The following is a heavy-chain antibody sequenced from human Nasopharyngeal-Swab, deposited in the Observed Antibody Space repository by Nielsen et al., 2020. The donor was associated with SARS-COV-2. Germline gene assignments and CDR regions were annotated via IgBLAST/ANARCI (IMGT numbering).Heavy chain of an antibody. D-gene: IGHD3-22*01. CDR1: GFTFSSYW. J-gene: IGHJ4*02. V-gene: IGHV3-7*03. CDR3: AKVAITMIVVPNGGFDY. Sequence: GGSLRLSCAASGFTFSSYWMSWVRQAPGKGLEWVANIKQDGSEKYYVDSVKGRFTISRDNAKNSLYLQMNSLRAEDTAVYYCAKVAITMIVVPNGGFDYWGQGTLVTVSS. CDR2: IKQDGSEK.